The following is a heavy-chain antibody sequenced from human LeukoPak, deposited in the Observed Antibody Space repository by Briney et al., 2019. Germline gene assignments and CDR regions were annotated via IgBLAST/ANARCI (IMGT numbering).Heavy chain of an antibody. CDR1: GFSCSSYW. D-gene: IGHD2-15*01. J-gene: IGHJ4*02. V-gene: IGHV3-7*01. CDR3: ARGGGNFDH. CDR2: IKQDGSDK. Sequence: GGSLRLSCAASGFSCSSYWMSWVRQAPGKGLEWVANIKQDGSDKYYVDSVKGRFTISRDNAKNSLYLQMNSLRAEDTAVYYCARGGGNFDHWGQGTLVTVSS.